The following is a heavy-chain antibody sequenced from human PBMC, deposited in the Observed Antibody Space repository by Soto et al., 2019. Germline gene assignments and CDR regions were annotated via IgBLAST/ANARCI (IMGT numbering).Heavy chain of an antibody. J-gene: IGHJ4*02. CDR3: GKSIIAAGTYHFDY. V-gene: IGHV3-23*01. CDR2: ISGSGSST. D-gene: IGHD6-13*01. Sequence: PGGSLRLSCAASGFTFSGYAMSWVRQAPGKGLEWVSGISGSGSSTDYADSVKGRFTISRDNSKNTLYLQMNSLTAEDTAIYYCGKSIIAAGTYHFDYPGPVTLVTVSS. CDR1: GFTFSGYA.